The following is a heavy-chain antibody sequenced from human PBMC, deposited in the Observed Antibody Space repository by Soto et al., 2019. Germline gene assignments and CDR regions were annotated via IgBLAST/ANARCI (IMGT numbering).Heavy chain of an antibody. Sequence: EVHLLESGGGLVQPGGSLRLSCAASGFSFNIYAMKWVRQAPGKGLEGVSAISAGGGNTYYADSVKGRFTISRDNSKNTLYLQTNSMRADNTDVYYCAKAPTYDYYYYIDVWGKGTTVTVSS. CDR1: GFSFNIYA. CDR2: ISAGGGNT. CDR3: AKAPTYDYYYYIDV. J-gene: IGHJ6*03. V-gene: IGHV3-23*01.